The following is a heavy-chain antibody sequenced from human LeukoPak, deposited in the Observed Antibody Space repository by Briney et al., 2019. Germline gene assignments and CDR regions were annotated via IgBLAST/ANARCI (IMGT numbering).Heavy chain of an antibody. D-gene: IGHD6-13*01. J-gene: IGHJ4*02. CDR3: ARSPFIAPTVALDY. V-gene: IGHV3-48*02. CDR1: GFTFGTYS. Sequence: PGGSLRLSCAASGFTFGTYSMNWVRQAPGKGLEWVSYISSSSSTIYYADSVKGRFTISRDNAKNSLYLQMNSLRDEDTSVYYCARSPFIAPTVALDYWGKGPLVTVSS. CDR2: ISSSSSTI.